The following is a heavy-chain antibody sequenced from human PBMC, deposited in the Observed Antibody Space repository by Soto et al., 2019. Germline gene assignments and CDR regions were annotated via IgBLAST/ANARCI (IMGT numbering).Heavy chain of an antibody. V-gene: IGHV1-18*01. CDR3: ARDTIGITGTTILSFDP. CDR2: ISAFNGNT. Sequence: QVQLVQSGAEVKKPGASVKVSCKASGYTFTSYGISWVRQAPGQGLEGMGWISAFNGNTNYAQKLQGRVTMTTDPTTNTAYIELRSRRSDDTAVYYCARDTIGITGTTILSFDPWGQGTLVTVSS. J-gene: IGHJ5*02. D-gene: IGHD1-7*01. CDR1: GYTFTSYG.